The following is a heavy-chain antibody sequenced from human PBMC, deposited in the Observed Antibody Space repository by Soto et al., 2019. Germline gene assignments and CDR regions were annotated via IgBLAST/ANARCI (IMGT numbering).Heavy chain of an antibody. CDR3: ASPPIVLIVYANPNEYFQH. Sequence: AETLSLTWTASGCSISSSSYYWGWIRQPPGKGLEWIGSIYYSGSTYYNPSLKSRVTISVDTSKNQFSLKLSSVTAADTAVYYCASPPIVLIVYANPNEYFQHWGQGTLVSVSS. J-gene: IGHJ1*01. D-gene: IGHD2-8*01. CDR2: IYYSGST. CDR1: GCSISSSSYY. V-gene: IGHV4-39*01.